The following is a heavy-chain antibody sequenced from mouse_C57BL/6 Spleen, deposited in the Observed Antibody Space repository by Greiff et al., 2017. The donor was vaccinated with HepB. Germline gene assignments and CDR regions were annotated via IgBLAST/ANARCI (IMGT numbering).Heavy chain of an antibody. CDR2: IDPSDSYT. D-gene: IGHD2-4*01. CDR3: ARRYDYDDGAWFAY. CDR1: GYTFTSYW. Sequence: QVQLQQPGAELVMPGASVKLSCKASGYTFTSYWMHWVKQRPGQGLEWIGEIDPSDSYTNYNQKFKGKSTLTVDKSSSTAYMQLSSLTSEDSAVCYCARRYDYDDGAWFAYWGQGTLVTVSA. V-gene: IGHV1-69*01. J-gene: IGHJ3*01.